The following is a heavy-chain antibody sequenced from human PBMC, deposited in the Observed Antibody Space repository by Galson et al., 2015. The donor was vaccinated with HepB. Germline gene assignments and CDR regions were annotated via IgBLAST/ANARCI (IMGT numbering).Heavy chain of an antibody. CDR3: ARDTYSSYAFDI. Sequence: SLRLSCEASGFTFSSYGMHWVRQAPGKGLEWVAVIWYDGSNKYYADSVKGRFTISRDNSKNTLYLQMSSLRAEDTAVYYCARDTYSSYAFDIWGQGTMVTVSS. CDR1: GFTFSSYG. D-gene: IGHD6-13*01. J-gene: IGHJ3*02. CDR2: IWYDGSNK. V-gene: IGHV3-33*01.